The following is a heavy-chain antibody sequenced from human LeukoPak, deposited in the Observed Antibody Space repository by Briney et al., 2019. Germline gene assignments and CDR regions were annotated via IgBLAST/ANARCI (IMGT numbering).Heavy chain of an antibody. V-gene: IGHV3-23*01. D-gene: IGHD2-21*01. J-gene: IGHJ4*02. Sequence: GGSLRLSCAASGFTFSTYALHWVRQAPGKGLEWVSGISPTGDGAYYADSVKGRFTISRDNFKNILYVHMNSLRAKDTAVYYCAKAGDRNYFDYWGQGALVTVSS. CDR2: ISPTGDGA. CDR1: GFTFSTYA. CDR3: AKAGDRNYFDY.